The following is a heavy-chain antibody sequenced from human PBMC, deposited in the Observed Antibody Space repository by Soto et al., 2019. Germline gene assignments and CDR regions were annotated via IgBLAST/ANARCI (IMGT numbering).Heavy chain of an antibody. CDR1: GYTFINFD. V-gene: IGHV1-8*01. J-gene: IGHJ4*02. CDR2: MNPHSGIT. Sequence: ASVKVSCKASGYTFINFDINWVRQATGQGLEWLGFMNPHSGITVYAQKFQDRVTLTWDPSMTTAYMELSSLTSDDTAIYFCAGELLHVDLWGQGTLVTVSS. CDR3: AGELLHVDL. D-gene: IGHD1-26*01.